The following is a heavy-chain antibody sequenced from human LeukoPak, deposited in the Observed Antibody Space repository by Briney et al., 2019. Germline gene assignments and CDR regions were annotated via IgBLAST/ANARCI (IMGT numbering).Heavy chain of an antibody. V-gene: IGHV3-7*01. J-gene: IGHJ4*02. D-gene: IGHD6-6*01. CDR2: MKYDGSEK. Sequence: GGSLRLSCAASGFTFSSYWMSWVRQAPGKGLEWVANMKYDGSEKYYVDSVKGRFTISRDNAKNSLYLQMNSLRAEDTAVYYCAASSSSVLYYFDYWGQGTLVTVSS. CDR1: GFTFSSYW. CDR3: AASSSSVLYYFDY.